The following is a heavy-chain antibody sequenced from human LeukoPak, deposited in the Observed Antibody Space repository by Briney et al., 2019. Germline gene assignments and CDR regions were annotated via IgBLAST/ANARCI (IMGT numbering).Heavy chain of an antibody. V-gene: IGHV4-59*08. D-gene: IGHD3-16*01. CDR3: ARGHYGFDP. J-gene: IGHJ5*02. CDR2: MYYSGGDT. Sequence: SETLSLTCTVFGGSISGYYWSWLRQPPGKGLEWIAYMYYSGGDTDYNPPLNSRVAISVDTSTNQVSLKVTSVTAADTAVYYCARGHYGFDPWGQGILVTVSS. CDR1: GGSISGYY.